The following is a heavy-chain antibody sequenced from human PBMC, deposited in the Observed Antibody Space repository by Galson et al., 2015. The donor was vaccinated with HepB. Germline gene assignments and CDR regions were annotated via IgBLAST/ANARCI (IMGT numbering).Heavy chain of an antibody. J-gene: IGHJ4*02. CDR3: TITGRGYDILTGYYY. V-gene: IGHV3-15*01. Sequence: PVKGRFTISRDDSKNTLYLQMNSLKTEDTAVYYCTITGRGYDILTGYYYWGQGTLVTVSS. D-gene: IGHD3-9*01.